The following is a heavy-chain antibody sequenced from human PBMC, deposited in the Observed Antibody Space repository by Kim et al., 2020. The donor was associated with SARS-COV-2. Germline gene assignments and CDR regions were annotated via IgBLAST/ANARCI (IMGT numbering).Heavy chain of an antibody. CDR3: AKTPNWNYVEVGDY. V-gene: IGHV3-30*18. CDR1: GFTFSSYG. CDR2: ISYDGSNK. J-gene: IGHJ4*02. D-gene: IGHD1-7*01. Sequence: GGSLRLSCAASGFTFSSYGMHWVRQAPGKGLEWVAVISYDGSNKYYADSVKGRFTISRDNSKNTLYLQMNSLRAEDTAVYYCAKTPNWNYVEVGDYWGQGTLVTVSS.